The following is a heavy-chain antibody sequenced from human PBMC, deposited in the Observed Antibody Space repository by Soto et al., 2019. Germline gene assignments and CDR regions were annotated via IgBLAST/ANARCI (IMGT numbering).Heavy chain of an antibody. J-gene: IGHJ6*02. D-gene: IGHD3-10*01. CDR2: ISYDGSNK. Sequence: QVQLVESGGGVVQPGRSLRLSCAASGFTFSSYVMHWVRQAPGKGLEWVAVISYDGSNKYYADSVKGRFTISRDNSQNTLYLQMNSLRAEDTAVYYCAKDQLRGVRRVITYYYGMDVWGQGTTVTVSS. V-gene: IGHV3-30*18. CDR1: GFTFSSYV. CDR3: AKDQLRGVRRVITYYYGMDV.